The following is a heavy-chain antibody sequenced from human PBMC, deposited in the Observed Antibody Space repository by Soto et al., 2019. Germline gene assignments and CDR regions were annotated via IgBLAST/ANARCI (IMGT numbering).Heavy chain of an antibody. CDR2: MNPNSGNT. V-gene: IGHV1-8*01. J-gene: IGHJ6*02. Sequence: ASVKVSCKASGYTFTRYDINWVRQATGQGLEWMGWMNPNSGNTGYAQKFQGRVTMTRNTSISTAYMELSSLRSEDTAVYYCARGHYYDSSGDYGMDVWGQGTTVTVSS. D-gene: IGHD3-22*01. CDR1: GYTFTRYD. CDR3: ARGHYYDSSGDYGMDV.